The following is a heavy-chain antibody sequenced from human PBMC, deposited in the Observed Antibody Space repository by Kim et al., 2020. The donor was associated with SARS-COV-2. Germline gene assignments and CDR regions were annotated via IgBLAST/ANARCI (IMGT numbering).Heavy chain of an antibody. J-gene: IGHJ4*02. CDR3: ASSPYDAPFDY. V-gene: IGHV4-30-2*01. CDR2: T. Sequence: TYYNQPLKSRVTISVDRSKNQFSLKLSSVTAADTAVYYCASSPYDAPFDYWGQGTLVTVSS. D-gene: IGHD5-12*01.